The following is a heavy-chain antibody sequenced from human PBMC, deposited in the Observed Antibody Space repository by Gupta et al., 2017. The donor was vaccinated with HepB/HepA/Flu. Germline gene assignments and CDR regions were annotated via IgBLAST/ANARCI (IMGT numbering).Heavy chain of an antibody. V-gene: IGHV4-4*07. J-gene: IGHJ6*04. CDR3: ARAGGILSFMDV. D-gene: IGHD2-15*01. CDR2: VYKNGIT. Sequence: QVQLQESGPRLLKLSQTLSLTCSVSGGSISNYYWNWIRQSAGKRLEWLGRVYKNGITKYNPALKSRVSMSLDTSNSRCSLRLTSVTAADTAVYYCARAGGILSFMDVWGTGTTVTVSS. CDR1: GGSISNYY.